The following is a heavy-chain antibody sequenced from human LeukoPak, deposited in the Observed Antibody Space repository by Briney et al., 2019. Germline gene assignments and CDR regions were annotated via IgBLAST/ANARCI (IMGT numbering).Heavy chain of an antibody. V-gene: IGHV1-2*02. CDR3: ARADRLHGGPYLIGP. Sequence: ASVKVSCKTSGYSFTDYYMHWVRQAPGQGLEWMGWINPNSGGTSSAQRFQGRVTMTRDTSITTVYMEVSWLTSDDTAIYYCARADRLHGGPYLIGPWGQGTLVTVSS. CDR2: INPNSGGT. J-gene: IGHJ5*02. CDR1: GYSFTDYY. D-gene: IGHD2-21*01.